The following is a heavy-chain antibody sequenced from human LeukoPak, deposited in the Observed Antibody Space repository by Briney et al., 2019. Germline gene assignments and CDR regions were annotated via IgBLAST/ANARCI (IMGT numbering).Heavy chain of an antibody. CDR2: IYTSGST. Sequence: PSETLSLTCTVSGGSISSCYWSWIRQPPGKGLEGIGYIYTSGSTNYNPSLKSRVTMSVDTSKNQFSLKLSSVTAADTAVYYCAREVAVAGRGWFDPWGQGTLVTVSS. D-gene: IGHD6-19*01. CDR3: AREVAVAGRGWFDP. V-gene: IGHV4-4*08. J-gene: IGHJ5*02. CDR1: GGSISSCY.